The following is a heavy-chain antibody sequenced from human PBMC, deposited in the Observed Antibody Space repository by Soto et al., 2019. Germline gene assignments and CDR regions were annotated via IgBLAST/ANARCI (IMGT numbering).Heavy chain of an antibody. D-gene: IGHD6-19*01. J-gene: IGHJ4*02. CDR2: ISWNSGSI. Sequence: GGSLRLSCAASGFTFDDYAMHWVRQAPGKGLEWVSGISWNSGSIGYADSVKGRFTISRDNAKNSLYLQMNSLRAEDTALYYCAKEIVGGREWLVTTGSFDYWGQGTLVTVSS. CDR3: AKEIVGGREWLVTTGSFDY. V-gene: IGHV3-9*01. CDR1: GFTFDDYA.